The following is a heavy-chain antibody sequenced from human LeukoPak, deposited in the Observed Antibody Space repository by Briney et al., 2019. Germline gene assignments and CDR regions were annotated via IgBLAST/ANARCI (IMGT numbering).Heavy chain of an antibody. CDR1: GFTFSSYS. J-gene: IGHJ4*02. Sequence: GGSLRLSCAASGFTFSSYSLNWVRQAPGKGLEWVSFISSSSITIYYADSVKGRFTISRDNAEKSLYLQMNSLRAEDTAVYHCARDRGGSYSAIDYWGQGTLVTVSS. D-gene: IGHD2-15*01. V-gene: IGHV3-48*04. CDR3: ARDRGGSYSAIDY. CDR2: ISSSSITI.